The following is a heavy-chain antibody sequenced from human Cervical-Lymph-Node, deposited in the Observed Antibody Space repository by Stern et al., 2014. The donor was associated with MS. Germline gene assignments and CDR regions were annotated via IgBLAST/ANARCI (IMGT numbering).Heavy chain of an antibody. Sequence: VQLVQSGSEVKKPGASVKVSCKASGDTFASYPIHWLRQAPGKGFVWMGIVNPTDGRTTYAQTFKGRVTLTRDTSTRTVYMELSSLRTEDTAMYFCANPLPYANWGQGTRVTVSS. CDR3: ANPLPYAN. J-gene: IGHJ1*01. V-gene: IGHV1-46*03. D-gene: IGHD4-17*01. CDR2: VNPTDGRT. CDR1: GDTFASYP.